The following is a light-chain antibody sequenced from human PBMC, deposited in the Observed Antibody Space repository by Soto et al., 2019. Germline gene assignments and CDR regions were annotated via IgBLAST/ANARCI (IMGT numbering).Light chain of an antibody. Sequence: DIQMTQSPSSLSASVGDRVTITCRASQSINSYLNWYLQEPGKAPKFLIYAASSLKSGVPSRFSGSGSGTDFTLTISSLQPEDFATYYCQQSYSTPITFGQGTRLEI. CDR2: AAS. CDR1: QSINSY. J-gene: IGKJ5*01. V-gene: IGKV1-39*01. CDR3: QQSYSTPIT.